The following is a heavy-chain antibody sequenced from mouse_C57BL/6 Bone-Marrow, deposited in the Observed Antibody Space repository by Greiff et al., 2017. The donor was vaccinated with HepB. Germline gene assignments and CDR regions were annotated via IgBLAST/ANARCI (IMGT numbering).Heavy chain of an antibody. CDR2: IYPGSGST. CDR3: ARVFYYDYPWFAY. Sequence: VHLVESGAELVKPGASVKMSCKASGYTFTSYWITWVKQRPGQGLEWIGDIYPGSGSTNYNEKFKSKATLTVDTSSSTAYMQLSSLTSEDSAVYYCARVFYYDYPWFAYWGQGTLVTVSA. V-gene: IGHV1-55*01. CDR1: GYTFTSYW. J-gene: IGHJ3*01. D-gene: IGHD2-4*01.